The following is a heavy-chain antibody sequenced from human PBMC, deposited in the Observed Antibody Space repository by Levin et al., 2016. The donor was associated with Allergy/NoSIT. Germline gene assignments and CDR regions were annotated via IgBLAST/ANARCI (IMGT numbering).Heavy chain of an antibody. CDR3: AGGRSGYGCSDY. J-gene: IGHJ4*02. Sequence: QPPGKGLEWVANIKQDGSEKYYVDSVKGRFTISRDNAKNSLYLQMNSLRAEDTAVYYCAGGRSGYGCSDYWGQGTLVTVSS. V-gene: IGHV3-7*01. CDR2: IKQDGSEK. D-gene: IGHD5-12*01.